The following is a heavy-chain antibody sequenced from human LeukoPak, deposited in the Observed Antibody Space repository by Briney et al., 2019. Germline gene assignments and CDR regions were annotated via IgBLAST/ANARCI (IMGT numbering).Heavy chain of an antibody. CDR1: GGSFSGYY. CDR2: INHSGST. Sequence: PSETLSLTCAVYGGSFSGYYWSWLRQPPGKGLEWIGEINHSGSTNYNPSLKSRVTISVDTSKNQFSLKLSSVTAADTAVYYCARARVTIFGVPPLEDYWGQGTLVTVSS. V-gene: IGHV4-34*01. D-gene: IGHD3-3*01. CDR3: ARARVTIFGVPPLEDY. J-gene: IGHJ4*02.